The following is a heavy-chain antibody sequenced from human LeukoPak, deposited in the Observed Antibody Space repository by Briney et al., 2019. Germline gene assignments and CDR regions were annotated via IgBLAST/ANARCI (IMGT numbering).Heavy chain of an antibody. CDR3: ARGEYYYDSSGNSEEDAFDI. J-gene: IGHJ3*02. Sequence: ASVKVSCKASGYTFTSYYMHWVRQAPGQGLEWMGIINPSGGSTSYAQKFQGRVTMTRDMSTSTVYMELSSLRSEDTAVYYCARGEYYYDSSGNSEEDAFDIWGQGTMVTVSS. V-gene: IGHV1-46*01. D-gene: IGHD3-22*01. CDR1: GYTFTSYY. CDR2: INPSGGST.